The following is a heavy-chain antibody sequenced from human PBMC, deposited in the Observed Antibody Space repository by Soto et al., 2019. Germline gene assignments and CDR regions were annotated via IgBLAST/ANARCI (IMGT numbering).Heavy chain of an antibody. CDR3: AIIGRAEQTGGDY. V-gene: IGHV4-39*07. CDR1: GGSVSSGSYH. CDR2: INHSGST. Sequence: SETLSLTCTVSGGSVSSGSYHWSWIRQPPGKGLEWIGEINHSGSTNYNPSLKSRVTISVDTSKNQFSLKLSSVTAADTAVYYCAIIGRAEQTGGDYWGQGTLVTVSS. J-gene: IGHJ4*02. D-gene: IGHD1-26*01.